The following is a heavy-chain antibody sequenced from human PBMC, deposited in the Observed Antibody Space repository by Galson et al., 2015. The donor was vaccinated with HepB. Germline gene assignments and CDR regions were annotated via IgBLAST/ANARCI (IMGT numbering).Heavy chain of an antibody. V-gene: IGHV3-21*01. Sequence: SLRLSCAASGFTFTNYTIHWVRQAPGKGLEWVSFIRSSSDYIYYADSVKGRFTISRDNAKKILYLQMNSLRVEDTAVYYCARDWGIGVADTSRSDPWGDGTLVTVSS. CDR1: GFTFTNYT. J-gene: IGHJ5*02. CDR2: IRSSSDYI. D-gene: IGHD6-19*01. CDR3: ARDWGIGVADTSRSDP.